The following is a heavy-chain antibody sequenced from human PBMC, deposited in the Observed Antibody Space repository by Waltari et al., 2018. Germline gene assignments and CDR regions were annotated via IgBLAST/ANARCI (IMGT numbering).Heavy chain of an antibody. CDR2: IYYSGST. V-gene: IGHV4-31*03. CDR1: GGSISSGGYY. Sequence: QVQLQESGPGLVKPSQTLSLTCTVSGGSISSGGYYWSWIRQHPGKALEWIGYIYYSGSTYYNPSLKSRVTISVDTSKNQFSLKLSSVTAADTAVYYCAREGEYGSGSYYERDYYYMDVWGKGTTVTVSS. J-gene: IGHJ6*03. CDR3: AREGEYGSGSYYERDYYYMDV. D-gene: IGHD3-10*01.